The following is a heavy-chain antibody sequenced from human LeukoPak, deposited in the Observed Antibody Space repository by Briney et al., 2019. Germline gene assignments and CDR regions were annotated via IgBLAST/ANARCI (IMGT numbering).Heavy chain of an antibody. D-gene: IGHD3-10*01. V-gene: IGHV1-2*02. Sequence: ASVKVSCKASGYTFTGYYMHWVRQAPGQGLEWMGWINPNSGGTNYAQKFQGRVTMTRDTSISTAYMELSRLRSDDTAVYYCARDQITMVRGVIIRCGIDVWGQGTTVTVSS. CDR3: ARDQITMVRGVIIRCGIDV. CDR1: GYTFTGYY. J-gene: IGHJ6*02. CDR2: INPNSGGT.